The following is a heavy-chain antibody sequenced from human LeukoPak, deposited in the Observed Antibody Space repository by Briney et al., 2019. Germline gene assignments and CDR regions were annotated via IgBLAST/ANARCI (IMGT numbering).Heavy chain of an antibody. Sequence: ASVKVSCKVSGYTLTELSMHWVRQAPGKGLEWMGGFDPEDGETIYAQKFQGRVTMTGDTSTDTAYMELSSLRSEDTAVYYCATSFPGGSSWYSFDYWGQGTLVTVSS. D-gene: IGHD6-13*01. V-gene: IGHV1-24*01. CDR1: GYTLTELS. J-gene: IGHJ4*02. CDR3: ATSFPGGSSWYSFDY. CDR2: FDPEDGET.